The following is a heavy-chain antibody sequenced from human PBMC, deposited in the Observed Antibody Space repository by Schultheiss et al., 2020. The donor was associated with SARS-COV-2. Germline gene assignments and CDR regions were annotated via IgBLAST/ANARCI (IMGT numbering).Heavy chain of an antibody. CDR2: ISYDGSNK. V-gene: IGHV3-30*19. D-gene: IGHD2-2*01. Sequence: GGSLRLSCATSGFNFGSYWMTWVRQAPGKGLEWVAVISYDGSNKYYADSVKGRFTISRDNSKNTLYLQMNSLRAEDTAVYYCARGLRGVVVVPAARIPLDYWGQGTLVTVSS. CDR3: ARGLRGVVVVPAARIPLDY. CDR1: GFNFGSYW. J-gene: IGHJ4*02.